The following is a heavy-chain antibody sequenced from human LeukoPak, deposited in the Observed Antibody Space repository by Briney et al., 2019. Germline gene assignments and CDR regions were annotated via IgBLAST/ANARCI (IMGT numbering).Heavy chain of an antibody. CDR1: GYSFTSYW. V-gene: IGHV5-51*01. J-gene: IGHJ4*02. CDR2: IYPGDSQT. CDR3: ARRINPGAFDY. Sequence: GESLKISCQGSGYSFTSYWIGWVRQMPGKGLEWMGIIYPGDSQTKYSPSFQGQVTISVDKSISTAYLQWSGLRASDTAMFYCARRINPGAFDYWGQGTLVTVS. D-gene: IGHD2-21*01.